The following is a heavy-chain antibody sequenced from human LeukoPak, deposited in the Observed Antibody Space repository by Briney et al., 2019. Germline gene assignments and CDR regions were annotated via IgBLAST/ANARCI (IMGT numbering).Heavy chain of an antibody. CDR1: GFTFDDYA. CDR3: AKGVGAYYYYGMDV. D-gene: IGHD1-26*01. Sequence: GGSLRLSCAASGFTFDDYAMHWVRQAPGKGLEWVSGISWNSGSIGHADSVKGRFTISRDNAKNSLYLQMNSLRAEDTALYYCAKGVGAYYYYGMDVWGQGTTVTVSS. CDR2: ISWNSGSI. J-gene: IGHJ6*02. V-gene: IGHV3-9*01.